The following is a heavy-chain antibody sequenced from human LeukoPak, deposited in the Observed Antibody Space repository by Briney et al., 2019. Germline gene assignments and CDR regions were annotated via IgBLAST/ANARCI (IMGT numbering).Heavy chain of an antibody. CDR3: ARSLAAAGTIDY. CDR2: INHSGST. Sequence: SETLSLTCAVYGGSFSGYYWSWIRQPPGKGLEWIGEINHSGSTNYNPSLKSRVTISVDTSKNQFSLKLSSVTAADTAVYYCARSLAAAGTIDYWGQGTLVTVSS. V-gene: IGHV4-34*01. D-gene: IGHD6-13*01. CDR1: GGSFSGYY. J-gene: IGHJ4*02.